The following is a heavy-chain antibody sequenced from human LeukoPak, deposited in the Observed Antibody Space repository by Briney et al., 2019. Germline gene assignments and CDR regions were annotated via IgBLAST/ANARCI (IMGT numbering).Heavy chain of an antibody. CDR1: GYTFTGYY. CDR3: ARELLWFGELLSYYYGMDV. J-gene: IGHJ6*02. CDR2: INPNSGGT. Sequence: VSVKVSCKASGYTFTGYYMHWVRQAPGQGLEWMGWINPNSGGTNYAQKFQGRVTMTRDTSISTAYMELSRLRSDDTAVYYCARELLWFGELLSYYYGMDVWGQGTTVTVSS. D-gene: IGHD3-10*01. V-gene: IGHV1-2*02.